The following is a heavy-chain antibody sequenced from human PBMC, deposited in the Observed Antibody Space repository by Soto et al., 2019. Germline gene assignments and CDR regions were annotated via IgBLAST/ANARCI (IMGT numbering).Heavy chain of an antibody. V-gene: IGHV4-59*01. D-gene: IGHD2-2*02. CDR1: GGSISSYY. J-gene: IGHJ5*02. CDR2: IYYSGST. CDR3: ARDNCSSTSCYKSPWWFDP. Sequence: NPSETLSLTCTVSGGSISSYYWSWIRQPPGKGLEWIGYIYYSGSTNYNPSLKSRVTISVDTSKNQFSLKLSSVTAADTAVYYYARDNCSSTSCYKSPWWFDPWGQGTLVTVS.